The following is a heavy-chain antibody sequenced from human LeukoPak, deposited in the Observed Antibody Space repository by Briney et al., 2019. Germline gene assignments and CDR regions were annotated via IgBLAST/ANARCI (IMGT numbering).Heavy chain of an antibody. D-gene: IGHD3-10*01. CDR3: ARRGITMVRGPHAYFDY. CDR1: GGSFSGYY. CDR2: INHSGST. Sequence: PSETLSLTCAVYGGSFSGYYWSWIRQPPGKGLEWIGEINHSGSTNYNPSLKSRVTISVDTSKNQFSLKLSSVTAADTAVYYCARRGITMVRGPHAYFDYWGQGTLVTVSS. V-gene: IGHV4-34*01. J-gene: IGHJ4*02.